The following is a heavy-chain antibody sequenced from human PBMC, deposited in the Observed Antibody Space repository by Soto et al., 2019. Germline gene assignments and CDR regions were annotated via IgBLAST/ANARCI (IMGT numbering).Heavy chain of an antibody. CDR3: TTDLSYGSGSYYYYYYGMDV. CDR1: GFTFSNAW. Sequence: GGSLRLSCAASGFTFSNAWMSWVRQAPGKGLEWVGRIKSKTDGGTTDYAAPVKGRFTISRDDSKNTLYLQMNSLKTEDTAVYYCTTDLSYGSGSYYYYYYGMDVWGQGTTVTVSS. D-gene: IGHD3-10*01. V-gene: IGHV3-15*01. CDR2: IKSKTDGGTT. J-gene: IGHJ6*02.